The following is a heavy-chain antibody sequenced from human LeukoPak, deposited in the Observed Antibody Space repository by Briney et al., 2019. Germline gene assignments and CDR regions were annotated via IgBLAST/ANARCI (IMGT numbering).Heavy chain of an antibody. Sequence: GASVKVSCKSSGFTFTDEYIHWVRQAPGQGLEWMGWINPNSGGTNYAQKFQGRVTMTRDTSISTAYMELSRLRSDDTAVYYCARSMIVVVTVGLDYWGQGTLVTVSS. V-gene: IGHV1-2*02. CDR1: GFTFTDEY. CDR3: ARSMIVVVTVGLDY. D-gene: IGHD3-22*01. CDR2: INPNSGGT. J-gene: IGHJ4*02.